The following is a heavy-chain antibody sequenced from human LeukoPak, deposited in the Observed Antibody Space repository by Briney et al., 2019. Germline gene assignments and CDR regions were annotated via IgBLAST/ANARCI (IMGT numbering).Heavy chain of an antibody. CDR3: ARAPHCSSTSCLFDY. D-gene: IGHD2-2*01. V-gene: IGHV1-2*02. J-gene: IGHJ4*02. CDR1: GYTFTGYY. CDR2: INPNSGGT. Sequence: ASVKVSCKASGYTFTGYYMHWVRQAPGQGLEWMGWINPNSGGTNYAQKFQGRVTMTRDTSISTAYMELSRLRSDDTAVYYCARAPHCSSTSCLFDYWGQGTLVTVSS.